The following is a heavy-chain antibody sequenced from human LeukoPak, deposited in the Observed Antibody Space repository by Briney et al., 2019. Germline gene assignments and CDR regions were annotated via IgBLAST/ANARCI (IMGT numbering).Heavy chain of an antibody. Sequence: SETLSLTCTVSGGSISSYYWSWIRQPPGKGLEWIGYIYYSGSTNYNPSLKSRVTISVDTSKNQFFLKLSSVTAADTAVYYCASGYSSSWYSVGRDYWGQGTLVTVSS. CDR1: GGSISSYY. CDR3: ASGYSSSWYSVGRDY. V-gene: IGHV4-59*12. CDR2: IYYSGST. J-gene: IGHJ4*02. D-gene: IGHD6-13*01.